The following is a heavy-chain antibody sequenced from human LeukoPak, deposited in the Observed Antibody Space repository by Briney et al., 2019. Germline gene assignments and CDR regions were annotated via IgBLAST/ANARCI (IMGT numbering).Heavy chain of an antibody. CDR3: AKDNFGIVGATDVLDY. V-gene: IGHV3-23*01. CDR2: ISGSGGST. D-gene: IGHD1-26*01. J-gene: IGHJ4*02. Sequence: PGGSLRLSCAASRFTFSSYAMSWVRQAPGKGLEWVSAISGSGGSTYYADSVKGRFTISRDSSKNTLYLQMNSLRAEDTAVYYCAKDNFGIVGATDVLDYWGQGTLVTVSS. CDR1: RFTFSSYA.